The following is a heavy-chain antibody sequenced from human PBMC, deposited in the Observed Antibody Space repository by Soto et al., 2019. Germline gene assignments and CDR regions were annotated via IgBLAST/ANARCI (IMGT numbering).Heavy chain of an antibody. Sequence: QVQLVESGGGVVQPGRSLRLSCAASGFMFSGFGMHWVRQAPGKGLQWVAGISKDGSKKYYADSVKGRFTISRDNSKKKMYLQTNSLRAEDTAVYYCASPSGYYFGLGSHNEASDMWGQETGVTV. CDR3: ASPSGYYFGLGSHNEASDM. CDR2: ISKDGSKK. CDR1: GFMFSGFG. V-gene: IGHV3-30*03. D-gene: IGHD3-10*01. J-gene: IGHJ6*01.